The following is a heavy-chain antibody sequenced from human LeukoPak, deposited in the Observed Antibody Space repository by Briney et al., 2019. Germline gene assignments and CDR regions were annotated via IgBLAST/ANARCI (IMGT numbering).Heavy chain of an antibody. J-gene: IGHJ6*02. CDR3: AKGFSYSSSWYSVPYYYGMDV. D-gene: IGHD6-13*01. Sequence: HPGGSLRLSCAASGFTFSSYAMSWVRQAPGKGVGWVSAISGSGGSTYYADSVKGRFTISRDNSKNTLYLQMNSLRAEDTAVYYCAKGFSYSSSWYSVPYYYGMDVWGQGTTVTVSS. CDR1: GFTFSSYA. CDR2: ISGSGGST. V-gene: IGHV3-23*01.